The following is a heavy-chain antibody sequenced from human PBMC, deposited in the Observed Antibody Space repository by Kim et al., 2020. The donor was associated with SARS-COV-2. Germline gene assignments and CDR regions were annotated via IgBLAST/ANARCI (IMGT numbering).Heavy chain of an antibody. CDR1: GFTFDDYT. CDR2: ISWDGGST. Sequence: GGSLRLSCAASGFTFDDYTMHWVRQAPGKGLEWVSLISWDGGSTYYADSVKGRFTISRDNSKNSLYLQMNSLRTEDTALYYCAKDLCSSTSCYLDGMDVWGQGTTVTVSS. J-gene: IGHJ6*02. CDR3: AKDLCSSTSCYLDGMDV. V-gene: IGHV3-43*01. D-gene: IGHD2-2*01.